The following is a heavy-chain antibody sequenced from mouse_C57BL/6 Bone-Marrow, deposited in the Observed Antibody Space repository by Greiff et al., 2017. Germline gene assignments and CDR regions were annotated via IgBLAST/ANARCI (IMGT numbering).Heavy chain of an antibody. CDR2: IHPNSGST. D-gene: IGHD1-1*01. Sequence: VQLQQPGAELVKPGASVKLSCKASGYTFTSYWMHWVKQRPGQGLEWIGMIHPNSGSTNYNEKFKSKATLTVDKSSSTAYMQLSSLTSEDSAVYYCARSAYYYGTLFAYWGQGTLVTVSA. CDR3: ARSAYYYGTLFAY. V-gene: IGHV1-64*01. J-gene: IGHJ3*01. CDR1: GYTFTSYW.